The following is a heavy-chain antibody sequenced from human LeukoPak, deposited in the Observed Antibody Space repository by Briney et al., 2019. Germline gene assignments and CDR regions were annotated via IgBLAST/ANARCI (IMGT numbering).Heavy chain of an antibody. CDR3: PRDRGGYGDYHFDY. V-gene: IGHV3-21*01. D-gene: IGHD4-17*01. CDR1: GFTFSSYS. Sequence: GGSLRLSCAASGFTFSSYSMNWVRQAPGKGLEWVSSISSSSSYIYYADSVKGRFTISRDNAKNSLYLQMNSLRAEDTAVYYCPRDRGGYGDYHFDYWGQGTLVTVSS. J-gene: IGHJ4*02. CDR2: ISSSSSYI.